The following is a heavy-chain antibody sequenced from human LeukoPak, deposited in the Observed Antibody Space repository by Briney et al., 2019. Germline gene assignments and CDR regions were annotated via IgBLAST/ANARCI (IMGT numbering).Heavy chain of an antibody. CDR2: INHIGST. D-gene: IGHD2-2*02. V-gene: IGHV4-34*01. CDR1: GGSVSGYY. Sequence: SETRSPTWVVDGGSVSGYYCSWIRQPPKKGLEWVGEINHIGSTNYNPSLKSRVTISVDTSKNQFSLKLSSVTAADTAVYYCARGSGGDIVVVPAAIKFDYWGQGNLVTVSS. J-gene: IGHJ4*02. CDR3: ARGSGGDIVVVPAAIKFDY.